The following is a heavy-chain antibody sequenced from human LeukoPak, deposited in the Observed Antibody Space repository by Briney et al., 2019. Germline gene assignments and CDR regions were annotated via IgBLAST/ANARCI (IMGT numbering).Heavy chain of an antibody. D-gene: IGHD2-15*01. J-gene: IGHJ4*02. CDR2: IYYSGST. Sequence: PSETLPLTCTVSGGSISSYDWSWIRQPPGKGLEWIGYIYYSGSTNYNPSLKSRVTISVDTSKNQFSLKLSSVTAADTAVYYCAKGYCSGGNCYACSFDYWGQGTLVTVSS. CDR3: AKGYCSGGNCYACSFDY. CDR1: GGSISSYD. V-gene: IGHV4-59*01.